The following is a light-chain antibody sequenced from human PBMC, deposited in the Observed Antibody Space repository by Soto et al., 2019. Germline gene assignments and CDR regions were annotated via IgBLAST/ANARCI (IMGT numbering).Light chain of an antibody. CDR3: QQYYSYPWT. V-gene: IGKV1-8*01. J-gene: IGKJ1*01. Sequence: IRMTHSPASFSASTLYRVTITVLSSQVIISYLSLYQQKPGKAPKLLIYAASTLQSGVPSRFSGSGSGTDFTLTISCLQPEDFATYYCQQYYSYPWTFGQGPKVDIK. CDR1: QVIISY. CDR2: AAS.